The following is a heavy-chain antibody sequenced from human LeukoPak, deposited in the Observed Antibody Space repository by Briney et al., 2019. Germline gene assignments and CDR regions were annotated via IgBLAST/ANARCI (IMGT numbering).Heavy chain of an antibody. V-gene: IGHV1-2*04. J-gene: IGHJ4*02. CDR1: GYTFTGYY. CDR3: AREGGGWYYYFDY. Sequence: ASVKVSCKASGYTFTGYYMHWVRQAPGQGLEWMGWINPNSGGTNYAQKFQGWVTMTRDTSISTAYMELSRLRSDDTAVYYCAREGGGWYYYFDYWGQGTLVTVSS. CDR2: INPNSGGT. D-gene: IGHD6-19*01.